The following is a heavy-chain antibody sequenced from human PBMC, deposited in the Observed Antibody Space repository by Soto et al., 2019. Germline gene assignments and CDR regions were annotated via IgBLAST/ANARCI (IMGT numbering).Heavy chain of an antibody. V-gene: IGHV3-23*01. CDR2: VDASGSYT. CDR1: GFTFNIHA. CDR3: ARHSGTTQAGRNFDS. J-gene: IGHJ4*02. Sequence: PGGSLSLSCAASGFTFNIHAMSWVCRAPGKGLEWVSAVDASGSYTYYADSVKGRFTISRDNSKNMLFLQMNSLGAEDTALYYCARHSGTTQAGRNFDSWGQGILVTVSS. D-gene: IGHD5-12*01.